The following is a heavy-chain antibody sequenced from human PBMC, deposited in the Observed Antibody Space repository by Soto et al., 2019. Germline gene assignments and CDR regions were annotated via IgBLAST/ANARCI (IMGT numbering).Heavy chain of an antibody. CDR3: ASSTDGYYYGYYYMAV. D-gene: IGHD3-10*01. CDR1: GGTFSSYT. Sequence: QVQLVQSGAEVKKPGSSVKVSCKASGGTFSSYTISWVRQAPGQGLEWMGRIIPILGIANYAQKFQGRVTITADKATSTAHMELSSLRSEDTAVYYWASSTDGYYYGYYYMAVWGKGTTVTVSS. CDR2: IIPILGIA. J-gene: IGHJ6*03. V-gene: IGHV1-69*02.